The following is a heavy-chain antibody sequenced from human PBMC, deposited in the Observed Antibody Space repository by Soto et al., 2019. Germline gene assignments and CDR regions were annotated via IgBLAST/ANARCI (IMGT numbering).Heavy chain of an antibody. D-gene: IGHD3-9*01. CDR2: ISAYNGNT. V-gene: IGHV1-18*01. J-gene: IGHJ3*02. CDR1: GYTFTSYG. CDR3: ASTLRYFDWLLSPYAFDI. Sequence: ASVKVSCKASGYTFTSYGISWVRQAPGQGLEWMGWISAYNGNTNYAQKLQDRVTMTTDTSTSTAYMELRSLRSDDTAVYYCASTLRYFDWLLSPYAFDIWGQGTMVTVSS.